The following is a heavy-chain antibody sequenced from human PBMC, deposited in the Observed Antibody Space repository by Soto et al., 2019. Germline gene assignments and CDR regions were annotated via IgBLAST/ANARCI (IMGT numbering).Heavy chain of an antibody. CDR1: GESFSAYY. J-gene: IGHJ6*02. V-gene: IGHV4-34*01. Sequence: PSETLSLTCAVYGESFSAYYWTWIRQPPGKGLEWIGEINHSGSTKYNPSLRSRVTVSVDTSKHQFSLKLSSVTAADTAMYYCARDGFYAGSGRYSYGYSPPRYYAMDVWGQGTTVTVSS. D-gene: IGHD5-18*01. CDR3: ARDGFYAGSGRYSYGYSPPRYYAMDV. CDR2: INHSGST.